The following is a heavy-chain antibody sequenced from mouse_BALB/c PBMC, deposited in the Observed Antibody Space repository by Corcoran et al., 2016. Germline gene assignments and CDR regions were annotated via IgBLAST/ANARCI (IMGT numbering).Heavy chain of an antibody. Sequence: EVQLQQSGAELVKPGASVKLSCTASGFNIKDTYMHWVKQRPEQGLEWIGRIDPANGNTKYDPKFQGKATITADTSSNTAYLQLSSLTSEVTDVYDCASGYEYFDVWGAGTTVTVSS. J-gene: IGHJ1*01. D-gene: IGHD2-2*01. CDR3: ASGYEYFDV. V-gene: IGHV14-3*02. CDR1: GFNIKDTY. CDR2: IDPANGNT.